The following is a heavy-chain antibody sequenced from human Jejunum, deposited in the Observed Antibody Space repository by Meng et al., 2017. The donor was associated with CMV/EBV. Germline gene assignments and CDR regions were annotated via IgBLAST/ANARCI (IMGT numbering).Heavy chain of an antibody. J-gene: IGHJ4*02. CDR2: INSDGTYT. D-gene: IGHD4-17*01. CDR1: GFPLSDFW. V-gene: IGHV3-74*01. Sequence: ASGFPLSDFWFHWVRQAPGKGLEWVARINSDGTYTRYADSVQGRFTISRDNAKNTLYLQMDSLRAEDTAVYYCTRDLDTVTKYFFDYWGQGTLVTVSS. CDR3: TRDLDTVTKYFFDY.